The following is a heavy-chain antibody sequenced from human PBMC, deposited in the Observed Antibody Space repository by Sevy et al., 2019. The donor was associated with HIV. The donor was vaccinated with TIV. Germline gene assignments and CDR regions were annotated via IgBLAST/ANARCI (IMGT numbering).Heavy chain of an antibody. V-gene: IGHV3-48*02. J-gene: IGHJ4*02. CDR3: ARDPDYYDSRGFGY. CDR1: GFTFSSYS. D-gene: IGHD3-22*01. CDR2: ISSSSSTI. Sequence: GESLKISCAASGFTFSSYSMNWVRQAPGKGLEWVSYISSSSSTIYYADSVKGRFTIYRDNAKNSLYLQMNSLRDEDTADYSCARDPDYYDSRGFGYWGQGTLVTVSS.